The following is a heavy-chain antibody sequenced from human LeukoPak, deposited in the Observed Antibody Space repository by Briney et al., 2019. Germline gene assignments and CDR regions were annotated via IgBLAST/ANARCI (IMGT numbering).Heavy chain of an antibody. CDR2: INHSGST. CDR1: GGSFSGYY. Sequence: SETLSLTCAVYGGSFSGYYWSWIRQPPGKGLEWIGEINHSGSTNYNPSLKSRVTISVDTSKNQFSLKLSSVTAADTAVYYCARSAVEVDYYDSSGYYPPKNYFDYWGQGTLVTVSS. V-gene: IGHV4-34*01. CDR3: ARSAVEVDYYDSSGYYPPKNYFDY. D-gene: IGHD3-22*01. J-gene: IGHJ4*02.